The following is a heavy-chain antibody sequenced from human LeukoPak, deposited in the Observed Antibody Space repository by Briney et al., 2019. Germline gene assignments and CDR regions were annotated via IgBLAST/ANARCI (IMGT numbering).Heavy chain of an antibody. J-gene: IGHJ4*02. CDR1: VYSFTSYW. V-gene: IGHV5-51*01. D-gene: IGHD6-19*01. Sequence: PGESLKISCKGSVYSFTSYWIGCVRPIPGKGVEWVRIIYPGDSDNRYSPPFQGQVTISADKSISTAYLQWSSLKASDTAMYYCAVSYSSGWTRFDYWGQGTLVTVSS. CDR3: AVSYSSGWTRFDY. CDR2: IYPGDSDN.